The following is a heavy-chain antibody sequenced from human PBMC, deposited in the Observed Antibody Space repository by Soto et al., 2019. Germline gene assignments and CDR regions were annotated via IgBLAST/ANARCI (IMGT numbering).Heavy chain of an antibody. CDR3: ATSYGSGYRACDF. J-gene: IGHJ4*02. CDR1: GDTFNFYS. CDR2: VNPILSMS. V-gene: IGHV1-69*04. D-gene: IGHD3-10*01. Sequence: QVQLVQSGAEVKRPGSSVKVSCKASGDTFNFYSINWVRQAPGLGLEWMGRVNPILSMSNYAQRFQGRVTMTADKSTSTAYMELSGLRSEDSAIYYCATSYGSGYRACDFWGQGALVTVS.